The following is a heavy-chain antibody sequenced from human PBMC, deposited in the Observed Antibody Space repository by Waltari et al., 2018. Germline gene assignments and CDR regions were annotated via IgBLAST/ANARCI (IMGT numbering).Heavy chain of an antibody. CDR2: INPNRGGT. J-gene: IGHJ4*02. V-gene: IGHV1-2*02. Sequence: QVQLVQSGAEVKKPGASVKVSCKASGYTFTGYYMHWVRQAPGQGLEWMGWINPNRGGTNYAQKFQGRVTMTRDTSISTAYMELSRLRSDDTAVYYCARNRDSSGYYYYWGQGTLVTVSS. D-gene: IGHD3-22*01. CDR1: GYTFTGYY. CDR3: ARNRDSSGYYYY.